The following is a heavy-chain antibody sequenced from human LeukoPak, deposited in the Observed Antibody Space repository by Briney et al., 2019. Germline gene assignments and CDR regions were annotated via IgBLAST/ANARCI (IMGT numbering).Heavy chain of an antibody. J-gene: IGHJ4*02. Sequence: PGGSLRLSCAASGFTFSDYYMSWIRQAPGKGLEWVSYISSSGSTIYYADSVKGRFTISRDNAKNSLYLQMNSLRAEDTAVYYCAKMGIFGGVIVIREYYFDYWGQGTLVTVSS. D-gene: IGHD3-16*02. CDR2: ISSSGSTI. V-gene: IGHV3-11*04. CDR3: AKMGIFGGVIVIREYYFDY. CDR1: GFTFSDYY.